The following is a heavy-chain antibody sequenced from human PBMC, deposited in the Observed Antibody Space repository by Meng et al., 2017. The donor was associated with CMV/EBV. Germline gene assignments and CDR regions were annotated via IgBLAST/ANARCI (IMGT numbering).Heavy chain of an antibody. CDR2: IIPIFSTA. D-gene: IGHD2-2*01. J-gene: IGHJ6*02. V-gene: IGHV1-69*05. CDR3: ARDAGYCSSTSCEHYYGMDV. Sequence: SVKVSCKASGGTFSSYAISWVRQAPGQGLEWMGGIIPIFSTANYAQKFQGRVTITTDESTSTAYMELSSLRSEDTAVYYCARDAGYCSSTSCEHYYGMDVWGQGTTVTVSS. CDR1: GGTFSSYA.